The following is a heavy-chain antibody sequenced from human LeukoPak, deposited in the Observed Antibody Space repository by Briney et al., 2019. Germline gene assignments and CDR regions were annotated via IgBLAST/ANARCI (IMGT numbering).Heavy chain of an antibody. J-gene: IGHJ5*02. CDR2: IIPIFSTA. V-gene: IGHV1-69*06. CDR3: ARDRGDIVVVPAAIWFDP. D-gene: IGHD2-2*01. CDR1: TGSPSSYS. Sequence: PSVKVSCKAATGSPSSYSTRCVRHPPARGREWMGAIIPIFSTAIYAQKFQGRVTITADKSTSTAYMELSSLRSEDTAVYYCARDRGDIVVVPAAIWFDPWGQGTLVTVSS.